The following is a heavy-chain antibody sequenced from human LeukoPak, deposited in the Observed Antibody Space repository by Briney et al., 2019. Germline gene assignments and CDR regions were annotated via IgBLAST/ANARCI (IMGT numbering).Heavy chain of an antibody. CDR1: GGSISSYY. J-gene: IGHJ3*02. V-gene: IGHV4-4*07. Sequence: SETLSLTCTVSGGSISSYYWSWIRQPAGKGLEWIGRIYTSGSTNYNPSLKSRVTMSVDTSKNQFSLKLSSVTAADTAVYYCARDPYYDFWSGYYYGAFDIWGQGTMVTVSS. CDR2: IYTSGST. CDR3: ARDPYYDFWSGYYYGAFDI. D-gene: IGHD3-3*01.